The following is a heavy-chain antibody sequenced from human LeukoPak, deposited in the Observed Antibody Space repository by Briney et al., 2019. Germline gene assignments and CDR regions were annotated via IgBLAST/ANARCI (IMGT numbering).Heavy chain of an antibody. Sequence: SVKVSGKASGGTFSSYAISWVRQAPGQGLEWMGRIIPVVGTTNYAQNFQDRVSITADKSTSSVYMELTGLTSNDTAVYYCARHYGGLDDYWGQGTLVIVSS. CDR2: IIPVVGTT. CDR1: GGTFSSYA. CDR3: ARHYGGLDDY. D-gene: IGHD4-23*01. V-gene: IGHV1-69*04. J-gene: IGHJ4*02.